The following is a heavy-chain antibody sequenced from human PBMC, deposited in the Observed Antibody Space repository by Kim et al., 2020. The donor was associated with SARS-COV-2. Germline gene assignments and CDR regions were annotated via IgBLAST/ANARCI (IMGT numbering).Heavy chain of an antibody. J-gene: IGHJ5*02. V-gene: IGHV1-8*01. CDR3: ATNPIKNTCP. Sequence: ASVKVSCKSSGYTFSNYEINWVRQATGQGLEWLGWMNPNSGKTGYSERFQGRIILSRNISISTAYMELSSLTSQDTAVYYCATNPIKNTCPWGQGTLVTV. CDR1: GYTFSNYE. CDR2: MNPNSGKT.